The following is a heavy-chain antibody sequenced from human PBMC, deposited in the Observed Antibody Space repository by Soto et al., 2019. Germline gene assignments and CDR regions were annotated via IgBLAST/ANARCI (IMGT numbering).Heavy chain of an antibody. CDR1: GFTFSSYG. CDR2: IWYDGSNK. J-gene: IGHJ6*02. Sequence: QVQLVESGGGVVQPGRSLRLSCAASGFTFSSYGMHWVRQAPGKGLEWVAVIWYDGSNKYYADSVKGRFTISRDNSKNTLYLQMNSLRAEDTAVYYCARESYSSGWILSRYYYYGMDVWGQGTTVTVSS. D-gene: IGHD6-19*01. CDR3: ARESYSSGWILSRYYYYGMDV. V-gene: IGHV3-33*01.